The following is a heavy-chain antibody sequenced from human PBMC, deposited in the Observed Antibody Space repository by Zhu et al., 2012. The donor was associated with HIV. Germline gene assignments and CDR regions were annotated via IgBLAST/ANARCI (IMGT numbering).Heavy chain of an antibody. CDR2: INHSGST. CDR1: GGSLSNYY. D-gene: IGHD3-22*01. Sequence: QVQLQQWGAGLLKPSETLSLTCAVYGGSLSNYYWSWIRQPPGKGLEWIGEINHSGSTNYNPSLKSRVTISVDTSKNQFSLTLSSVIAADTAVYYCARGYYHDSSGLPFDIWGQGTMVTVSS. J-gene: IGHJ3*02. CDR3: ARGYYHDSSGLPFDI. V-gene: IGHV4-34*01.